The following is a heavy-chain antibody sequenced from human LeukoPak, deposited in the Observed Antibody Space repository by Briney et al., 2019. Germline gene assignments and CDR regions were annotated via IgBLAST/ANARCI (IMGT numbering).Heavy chain of an antibody. CDR2: INPSGGST. CDR1: GYTFTSYY. D-gene: IGHD5-12*01. Sequence: GASVKVSCKASGYTFTSYYMHWVRQAPGQGLVWMGIINPSGGSTSYAQKFQGRVTMTRDTSTSTVYMELSSLRSEDTAVYYCARDLRGYSYYYGMDVWGQGTTVTVSS. J-gene: IGHJ6*02. V-gene: IGHV1-46*01. CDR3: ARDLRGYSYYYGMDV.